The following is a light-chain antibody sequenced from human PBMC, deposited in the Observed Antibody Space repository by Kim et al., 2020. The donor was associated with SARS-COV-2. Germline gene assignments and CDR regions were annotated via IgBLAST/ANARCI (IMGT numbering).Light chain of an antibody. CDR1: KLGDKY. Sequence: VSPGQTASITCSGDKLGDKYACWYQPKPGRSPVLVIYQDSKRPSGIPERFSGSNSGNTATLTISGTQAMDEADYYCQAWDSSTAVFGTGTKVTVL. V-gene: IGLV3-1*01. CDR3: QAWDSSTAV. J-gene: IGLJ1*01. CDR2: QDS.